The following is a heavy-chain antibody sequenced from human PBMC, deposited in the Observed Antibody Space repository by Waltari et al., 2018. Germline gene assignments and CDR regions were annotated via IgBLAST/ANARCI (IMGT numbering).Heavy chain of an antibody. J-gene: IGHJ6*02. D-gene: IGHD3-10*01. CDR2: INHSGST. Sequence: QVQLQQWGAGLLKPSETLSLTCAVYGGSFSGYYWSWIRQPPGKGLEWIGEINHSGSTNYNPSLKSRVTISVDTSKNQCSLKLSSVTAADTAVYYCARNPRGYYYGSGSYYNPLYYYGMDVWGQGTTVTVSS. CDR3: ARNPRGYYYGSGSYYNPLYYYGMDV. CDR1: GGSFSGYY. V-gene: IGHV4-34*01.